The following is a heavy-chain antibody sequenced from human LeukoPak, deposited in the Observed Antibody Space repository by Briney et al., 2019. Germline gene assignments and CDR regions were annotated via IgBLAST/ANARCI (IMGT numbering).Heavy chain of an antibody. CDR2: IIPIFGTA. V-gene: IGHV1-69*06. J-gene: IGHJ5*02. D-gene: IGHD6-13*01. CDR1: GGTFSSYA. Sequence: AAVKVSCKASGGTFSSYAISWVRQAPVQGLEWMGGIIPIFGTANYAQKFQGRVTITADKSTSTAYMELSSLRSEDTAVYYCAVYSSSWYADWFDPWGQGTLVTVSS. CDR3: AVYSSSWYADWFDP.